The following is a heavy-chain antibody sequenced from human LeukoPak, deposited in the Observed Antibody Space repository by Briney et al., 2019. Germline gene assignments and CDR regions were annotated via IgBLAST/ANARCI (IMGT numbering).Heavy chain of an antibody. D-gene: IGHD3-10*01. CDR3: ARHPNYYGSG. CDR2: IYHSGST. J-gene: IGHJ4*02. V-gene: IGHV4-4*02. Sequence: PGGSLRLSCAASGFTFSSYWMSWVRQAPGKGLEWIGQIYHSGSTNYNPSLKSRVTISVDESKNQFSLKLSSVTAADTAMYYCARHPNYYGSGWGQGILVTVSS. CDR1: GFTFSSYW.